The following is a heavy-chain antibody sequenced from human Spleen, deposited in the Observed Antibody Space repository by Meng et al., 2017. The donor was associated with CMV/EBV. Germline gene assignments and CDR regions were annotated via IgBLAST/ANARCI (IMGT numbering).Heavy chain of an antibody. CDR1: GFTFSSYG. D-gene: IGHD3-3*01. CDR2: VSAGGGST. V-gene: IGHV3-23*01. J-gene: IGHJ3*02. CDR3: ARFLEWVSLDGDAFDI. Sequence: GESLKISCAASGFTFSSYGMTWVRQAPGKGLEWVSSVSAGGGSTFSADSVKGRLTISRDNSKKMLYLQMNSLRAEDTAVDYWARFLEWVSLDGDAFDIWGQGTMVTVSS.